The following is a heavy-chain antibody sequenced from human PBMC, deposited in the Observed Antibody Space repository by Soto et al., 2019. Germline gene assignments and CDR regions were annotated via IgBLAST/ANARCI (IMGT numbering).Heavy chain of an antibody. V-gene: IGHV4-59*01. CDR1: GGSMSSYY. J-gene: IGHJ4*01. Sequence: SETLSLTCTVSGGSMSSYYWTWIRQPPGKGLEWIGYIYNSERSNYSPSLKSRVTMSIDTSKNQFSLKLTSVTAADTAVYYCARGYSGYDAALDYWGQGTLVTVSS. CDR2: IYNSERS. CDR3: ARGYSGYDAALDY. D-gene: IGHD5-12*01.